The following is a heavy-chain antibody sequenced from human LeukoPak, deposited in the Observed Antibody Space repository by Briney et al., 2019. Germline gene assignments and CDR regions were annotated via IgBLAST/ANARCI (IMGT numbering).Heavy chain of an antibody. Sequence: GASVKVSCKASGYTFTSYDINWVRQATGQGLEWMGWMNPNSGNTGYAQKFQGRVTITRNTSTSTAYMELSSLRSEDTAVYYCARGQIGAPDAFDIWGQGTMVTVSS. J-gene: IGHJ3*02. V-gene: IGHV1-8*03. CDR3: ARGQIGAPDAFDI. CDR1: GYTFTSYD. D-gene: IGHD3-16*01. CDR2: MNPNSGNT.